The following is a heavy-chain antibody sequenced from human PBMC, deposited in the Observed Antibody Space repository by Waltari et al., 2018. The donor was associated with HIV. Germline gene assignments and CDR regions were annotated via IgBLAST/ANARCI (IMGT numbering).Heavy chain of an antibody. D-gene: IGHD3-10*01. CDR1: GYTFTSYD. CDR2: MNPNSGNT. V-gene: IGHV1-8*01. J-gene: IGHJ6*02. Sequence: VQSGAEVKKPGASVKVSCKASGYTFTSYDINWVRQATGQGLEWMGWMNPNSGNTGYAQKFQDRVTMTRNTSISTAYMELSSLRSEDTAVYYCARGRVTMVRGVTDYYYYGMDVWGQGTTVTVSS. CDR3: ARGRVTMVRGVTDYYYYGMDV.